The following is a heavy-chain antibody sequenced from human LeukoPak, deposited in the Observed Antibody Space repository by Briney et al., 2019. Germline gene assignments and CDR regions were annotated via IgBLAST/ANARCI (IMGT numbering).Heavy chain of an antibody. J-gene: IGHJ5*02. CDR3: ARGIPLYYYDSSGYYLNWFDP. CDR2: INHSGST. V-gene: IGHV4-34*01. CDR1: GGSFSGYY. D-gene: IGHD3-22*01. Sequence: PSETLSLTCAVYGGSFSGYYWSWIRQPPGKGLEWIGEINHSGSTNYNPSLKSRVTISVDTSKNQFSLKLSSVTAADTAVYYCARGIPLYYYDSSGYYLNWFDPWGQGTLVTVPS.